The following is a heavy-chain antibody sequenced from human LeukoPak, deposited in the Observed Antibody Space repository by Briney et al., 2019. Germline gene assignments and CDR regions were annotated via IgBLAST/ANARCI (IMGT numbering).Heavy chain of an antibody. CDR1: GGSFSDYY. Sequence: KPSETLSLTCFVYGGSFSDYYWSWIRQPPGKGLECIGEINHSVSTNYNPSLKSRVTISVDTSKNQFSLKLSSVTAADTAVYYCARVEEGYGSGRRENYYYYYLDVWGKETKVTISS. D-gene: IGHD3-10*01. CDR2: INHSVST. CDR3: ARVEEGYGSGRRENYYYYYLDV. J-gene: IGHJ6*03. V-gene: IGHV4-34*01.